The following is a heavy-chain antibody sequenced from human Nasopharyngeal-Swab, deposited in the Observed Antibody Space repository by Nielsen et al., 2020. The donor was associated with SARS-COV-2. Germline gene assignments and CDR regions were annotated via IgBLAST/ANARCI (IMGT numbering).Heavy chain of an antibody. D-gene: IGHD3-16*02. V-gene: IGHV2-5*02. CDR2: IYWDNDK. CDR1: GFSLSTSGVG. CDR3: AHSLHYDYVWGSYRFVMFRAFDI. Sequence: SGPTLVKPTQTLTLTCTFSGFSLSTSGVGVGWIRQPPGKALEWLALIYWDNDKRYSPSLKTRLTITKDTSKNQVVLTVTNMDPVDTVTYYCAHSLHYDYVWGSYRFVMFRAFDIWGQGTMVTVSS. J-gene: IGHJ3*02.